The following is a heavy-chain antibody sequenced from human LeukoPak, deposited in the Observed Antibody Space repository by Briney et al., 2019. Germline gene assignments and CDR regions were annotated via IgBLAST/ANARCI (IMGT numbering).Heavy chain of an antibody. Sequence: GASVKVSCKASGYIFNNYGISWVRQAPGQGLEWLGWISAYNGYTHSAQKLQDRVTMTTDTSTSTAYMELRSLRSDDTAVDYWARDHGSSGQLFDYWGQGTLVTVSS. D-gene: IGHD6-25*01. CDR1: GYIFNNYG. J-gene: IGHJ4*02. CDR2: ISAYNGYT. CDR3: ARDHGSSGQLFDY. V-gene: IGHV1-18*04.